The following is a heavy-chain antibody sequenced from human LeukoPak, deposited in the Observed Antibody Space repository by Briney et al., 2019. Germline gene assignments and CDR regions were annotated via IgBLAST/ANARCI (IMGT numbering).Heavy chain of an antibody. CDR1: GFTFTTSW. CDR3: ARDQYSSTWYRGAFDV. D-gene: IGHD6-13*01. Sequence: PGGSLRLSCAASGFTFTTSWMHWFRQAPGKGLVWVSRIESDGTSTTYADSVKGRFTISRDNAKNTLYLQMNSLRAEDTAVYYCARDQYSSTWYRGAFDVWGQGTVVSVSS. J-gene: IGHJ3*01. CDR2: IESDGTST. V-gene: IGHV3-74*01.